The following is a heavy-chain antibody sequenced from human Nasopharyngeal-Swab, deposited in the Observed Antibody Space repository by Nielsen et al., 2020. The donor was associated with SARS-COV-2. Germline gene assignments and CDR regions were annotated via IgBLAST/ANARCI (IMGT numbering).Heavy chain of an antibody. Sequence: SLRLSCAASGFNVSRFGIHWVRQAPVKGLQWMAFISYDGSIQYYADSVKGRFTLSRDTSKNTLYLHMNNLRPEDTAVYYCARGAVAGRNAFDIWGQGTMVTVSS. D-gene: IGHD6-19*01. J-gene: IGHJ3*02. CDR1: GFNVSRFG. CDR3: ARGAVAGRNAFDI. CDR2: ISYDGSIQ. V-gene: IGHV3-30*03.